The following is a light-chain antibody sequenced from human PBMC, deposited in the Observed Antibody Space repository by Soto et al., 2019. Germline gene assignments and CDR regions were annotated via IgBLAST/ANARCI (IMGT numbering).Light chain of an antibody. CDR2: EVS. Sequence: QSALTQPASVSGSPGQSITISCTGTSSDVGAYNYVSWYQQHPGKVPKLMIYEVSNWPSGVSNRFSGSKSGNTASLTISGLQAEDEADYYCSSYSSSITVLFGGGTKLTVL. CDR1: SSDVGAYNY. CDR3: SSYSSSITVL. V-gene: IGLV2-14*01. J-gene: IGLJ2*01.